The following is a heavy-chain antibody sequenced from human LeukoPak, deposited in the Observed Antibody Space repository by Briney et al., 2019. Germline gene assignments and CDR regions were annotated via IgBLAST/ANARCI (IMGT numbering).Heavy chain of an antibody. Sequence: PSETLSLTCTVSGGSTSSYYWSWIRQPPGKGLEWIGYIYYSGSTNYNPSLKSRVTISVDTSKNQFSLKLSSVTAADTAVYYCTRDLGYNYDYWGQGTLVTVSS. D-gene: IGHD5-24*01. V-gene: IGHV4-59*01. CDR2: IYYSGST. CDR3: TRDLGYNYDY. CDR1: GGSTSSYY. J-gene: IGHJ4*02.